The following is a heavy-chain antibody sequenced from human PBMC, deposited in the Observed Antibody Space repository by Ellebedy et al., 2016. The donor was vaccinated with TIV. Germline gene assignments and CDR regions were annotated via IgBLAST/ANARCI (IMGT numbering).Heavy chain of an antibody. V-gene: IGHV3-30*04. CDR1: GFTFSHHA. CDR2: ISYDGNNK. J-gene: IGHJ6*02. Sequence: GGSLRLSCATSGFTFSHHAFYWVRQAPGKGLEWVTIISYDGNNKFYLDSVEGRFSISRDDSKNTLYLQMNSLRPEDTAVYYCSREGLEAVMDLWGQGTTVIVSS. CDR3: SREGLEAVMDL.